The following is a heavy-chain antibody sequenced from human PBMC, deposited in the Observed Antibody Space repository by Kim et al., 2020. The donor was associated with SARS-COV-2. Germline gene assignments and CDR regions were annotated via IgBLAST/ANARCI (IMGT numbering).Heavy chain of an antibody. V-gene: IGHV7-4-1*02. D-gene: IGHD6-13*01. J-gene: IGHJ5*02. Sequence: ASVKVSCKASGYTFTSYAMNWVRQAPGQGLEWMGWINTNTGNPTYAQGFTGRFVFSLDTSVSTAYLQISSLKAEDTAVYYCARGRLPGYSSSWYWPLSGGVGWFDPWGQGTLVTVSS. CDR3: ARGRLPGYSSSWYWPLSGGVGWFDP. CDR1: GYTFTSYA. CDR2: INTNTGNP.